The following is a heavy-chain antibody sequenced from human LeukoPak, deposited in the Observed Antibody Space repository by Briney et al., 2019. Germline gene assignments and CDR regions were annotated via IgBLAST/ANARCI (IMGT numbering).Heavy chain of an antibody. CDR3: AKDGSQQYYYGMDV. CDR1: GFTFSSYG. V-gene: IGHV3-30*18. Sequence: PGGSLRLSCAASGFTFSSYGMHWVRQAPGKGLEWVAVISYDGSNKYYADSVKGRFTISRDNSKNTLCLQMNSLRAEDTAVYYCAKDGSQQYYYGMDVWGQGTTVTVSS. D-gene: IGHD1/OR15-1a*01. CDR2: ISYDGSNK. J-gene: IGHJ6*02.